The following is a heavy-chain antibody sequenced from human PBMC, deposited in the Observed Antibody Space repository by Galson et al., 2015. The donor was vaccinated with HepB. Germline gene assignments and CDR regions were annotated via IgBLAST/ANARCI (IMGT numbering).Heavy chain of an antibody. CDR2: ISSSGSTI. CDR3: ARETETAMVIYGMDV. D-gene: IGHD5-18*01. Sequence: SLRLSCAASGFTFSDYYMSWIRQAPGKGLEWVSYISSSGSTIYYADSAKGRFTISRDNAKNALYLQMNSLRAEDTAVYYCARETETAMVIYGMDVWAQGTTVTVSS. V-gene: IGHV3-11*01. J-gene: IGHJ6*02. CDR1: GFTFSDYY.